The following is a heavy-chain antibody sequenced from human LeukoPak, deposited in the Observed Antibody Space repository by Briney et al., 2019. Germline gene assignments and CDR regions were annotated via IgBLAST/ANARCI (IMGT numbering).Heavy chain of an antibody. CDR3: ARLISFAVAAVDY. CDR2: IYYSGST. V-gene: IGHV4-59*05. J-gene: IGHJ4*02. D-gene: IGHD2-15*01. CDR1: GGSISSYY. Sequence: SETLSLTCTVSGGSISSYYWSWIRQPPGKGLEWIGSIYYSGSTYYNPSLKSRVTISVDTSKNQFSLKLSSVTAADTAVYYCARLISFAVAAVDYWGQGTLVTVSS.